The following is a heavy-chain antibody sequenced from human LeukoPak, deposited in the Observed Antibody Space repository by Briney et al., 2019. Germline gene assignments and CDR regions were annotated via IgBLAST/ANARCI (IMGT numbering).Heavy chain of an antibody. CDR1: GYSFTSYW. CDR3: ARLPDFWSGSRVLGPNEYYMDV. J-gene: IGHJ6*03. D-gene: IGHD3-3*01. V-gene: IGHV5-51*01. CDR2: IYPGDSDT. Sequence: LGECLKISCMGSGYSFTSYWSGWVRQMPGKGLEWMGIIYPGDSDTRYSPSLQGQVTISADKSISTAYLQWSSLKASDTAMYYCARLPDFWSGSRVLGPNEYYMDVWGKGTTVTVSS.